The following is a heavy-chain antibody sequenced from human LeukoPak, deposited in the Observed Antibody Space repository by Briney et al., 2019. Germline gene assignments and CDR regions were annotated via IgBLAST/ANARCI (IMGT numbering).Heavy chain of an antibody. Sequence: GGSLRLSCAASGFTFSRYWMSWVRQAPGKGLEWVANIKEDGTVKYYVESVKGRFTISRDNAKDSLYLQMNSLRAEDTAVYYCAASITMFDYWGQGTLVTVSS. D-gene: IGHD3-10*01. CDR2: IKEDGTVK. CDR3: AASITMFDY. J-gene: IGHJ4*02. V-gene: IGHV3-7*02. CDR1: GFTFSRYW.